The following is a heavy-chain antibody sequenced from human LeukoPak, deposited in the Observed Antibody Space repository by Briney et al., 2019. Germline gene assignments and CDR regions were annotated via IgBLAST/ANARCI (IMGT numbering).Heavy chain of an antibody. J-gene: IGHJ4*02. CDR1: GFTFNNYA. V-gene: IGHV3-23*01. Sequence: PGGSLRLSCAASGFTFNNYALSWVRQAPGKGLEGVSAVVGGGGTTFYADSVKGRFTISRDNSRNTVYLQMNSLRGEDTAVYYCAKARLSTGWAYNDYWGQGTLVSVSS. D-gene: IGHD6-19*01. CDR2: VVGGGGTT. CDR3: AKARLSTGWAYNDY.